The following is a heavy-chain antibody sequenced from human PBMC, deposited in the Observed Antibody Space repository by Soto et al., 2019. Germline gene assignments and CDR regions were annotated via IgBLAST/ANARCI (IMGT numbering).Heavy chain of an antibody. CDR3: AREMYYSTYFDS. CDR2: IYWDDDH. Sequence: QITLRESGPALVRPTQTLTLTCTFSGFSLSSNGVGVGWIRQPPGKALEWLALIYWDDDHRYSPSLKTRLTIHKDXSKNQVVLTMTKLDPVDTATYYCAREMYYSTYFDSWGQGTLVTVSS. D-gene: IGHD3-10*01. CDR1: GFSLSSNGVG. V-gene: IGHV2-5*02. J-gene: IGHJ4*02.